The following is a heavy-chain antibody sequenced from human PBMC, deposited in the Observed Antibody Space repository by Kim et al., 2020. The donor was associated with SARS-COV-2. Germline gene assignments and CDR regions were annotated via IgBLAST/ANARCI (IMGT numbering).Heavy chain of an antibody. D-gene: IGHD3-3*01. V-gene: IGHV3-30*18. CDR3: AKVGYDFWSGYYKLGDY. Sequence: GGSLRLSCAASGFTFSSYGMHWVRQAPGKGLEWVAVISYDGSNKYYADSVKGRFTISRDNSKNTLYLQMNSLRAEDTAVYYRAKVGYDFWSGYYKLGDY. CDR2: ISYDGSNK. CDR1: GFTFSSYG. J-gene: IGHJ4*01.